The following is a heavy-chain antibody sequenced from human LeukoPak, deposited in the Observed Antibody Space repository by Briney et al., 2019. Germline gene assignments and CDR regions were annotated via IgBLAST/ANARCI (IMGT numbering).Heavy chain of an antibody. J-gene: IGHJ6*03. D-gene: IGHD3-3*01. V-gene: IGHV1-2*02. CDR2: INPNSGGT. CDR3: ARALVWSGYSFYYYMDV. CDR1: GYTFTGYY. Sequence: PRASVKVSCTASGYTFTGYYMHWVRQAPGQGLEWMGWINPNSGGTNYAQKFQGRVTMTRDTSISTAYMELSRLRSDDTAVYYCARALVWSGYSFYYYMDVWGKGTTVTVSS.